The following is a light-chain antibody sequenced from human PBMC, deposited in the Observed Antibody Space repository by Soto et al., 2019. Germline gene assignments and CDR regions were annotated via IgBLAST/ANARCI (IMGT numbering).Light chain of an antibody. CDR3: QQRRSWPVT. CDR2: DAS. J-gene: IGKJ1*01. Sequence: EIVLTQSPAILSMSPGERATLSCRASQRVSSYFAWYQQKPGQAPRLLIYDASNRATGVPARFSGSGSGTDFTLTISRLEHEDFAVYYCQQRRSWPVTFGQGTKVEIK. V-gene: IGKV3-11*01. CDR1: QRVSSY.